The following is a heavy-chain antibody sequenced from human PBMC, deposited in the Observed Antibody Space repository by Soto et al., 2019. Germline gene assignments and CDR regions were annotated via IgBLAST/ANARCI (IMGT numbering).Heavy chain of an antibody. V-gene: IGHV3-66*02. Sequence: GGSLRLSCAASGFTVSSNYMSWVRQAPGKGLEWVSVIYSGGSTYYADSVKGRFTISRDNSKNTLYLQMNSLRAEDTAVYYCASYYDSSGPWNEPTIDYWGQGTLVTVSS. D-gene: IGHD3-22*01. CDR2: IYSGGST. CDR3: ASYYDSSGPWNEPTIDY. CDR1: GFTVSSNY. J-gene: IGHJ4*02.